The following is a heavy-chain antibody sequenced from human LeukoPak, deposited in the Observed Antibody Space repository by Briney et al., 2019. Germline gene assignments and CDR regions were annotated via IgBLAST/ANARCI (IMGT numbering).Heavy chain of an antibody. CDR2: MNPNNGNT. J-gene: IGHJ3*02. CDR3: ARAGVASGAFDI. V-gene: IGHV1-8*01. Sequence: ASVKVSCKASRYTFTSYDINWVRQATGQGPEWMGWMNPNNGNTGHAQKFQGRVTLTRNTSISTAYMELSSLRSEDTAVYYCARAGVASGAFDIWGQGTMVTVSS. CDR1: RYTFTSYD. D-gene: IGHD3-3*01.